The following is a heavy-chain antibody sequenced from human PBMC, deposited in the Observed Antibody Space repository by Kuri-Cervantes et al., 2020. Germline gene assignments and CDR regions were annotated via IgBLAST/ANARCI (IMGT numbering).Heavy chain of an antibody. J-gene: IGHJ6*03. Sequence: SETLSLTCAVYGGSFSGYYWSWIRQPPGKGLVWIGEINHSGSTNYNPSLKSRGTISVDTSKNQFSLKLSSVTAADTAVYYCARGKGYYVRYYYYYMDVWGKGTTVTVSS. V-gene: IGHV4-34*01. CDR3: ARGKGYYVRYYYYYMDV. D-gene: IGHD3-22*01. CDR2: INHSGST. CDR1: GGSFSGYY.